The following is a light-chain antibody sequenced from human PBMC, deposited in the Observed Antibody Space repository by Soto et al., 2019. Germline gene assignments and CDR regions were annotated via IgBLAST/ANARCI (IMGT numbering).Light chain of an antibody. J-gene: IGKJ2*01. V-gene: IGKV3-15*01. CDR1: QSVSSK. CDR2: GAS. CDR3: QQYNNWPQT. Sequence: EIVMTQSPDTLSVSPVERATLSCRASQSVSSKLAWYQQKPGQAPRLLIYGASTRATGIPARFSGSGSGTEFTLSISSLQSEDFALYYCQQYNNWPQTFGQGTKLEIK.